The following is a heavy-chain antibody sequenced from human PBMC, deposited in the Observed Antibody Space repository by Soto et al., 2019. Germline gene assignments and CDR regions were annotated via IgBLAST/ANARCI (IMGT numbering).Heavy chain of an antibody. CDR1: GGSFSGYY. J-gene: IGHJ6*02. CDR2: INHSGST. CDR3: ARGQKGLIFGVVTTYYYYGMDV. D-gene: IGHD3-3*01. V-gene: IGHV4-34*01. Sequence: SETLSLTCAVYGGSFSGYYWSWIRHPPGKGLEWIGEINHSGSTNYNPSLKSRVTISVDTSKNQFSLKLSSVTAADTAVYYCARGQKGLIFGVVTTYYYYGMDVWGQGTTVTVSS.